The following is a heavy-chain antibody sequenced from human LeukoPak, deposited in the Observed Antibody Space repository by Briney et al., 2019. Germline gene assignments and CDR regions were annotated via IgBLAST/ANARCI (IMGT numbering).Heavy chain of an antibody. CDR1: GGSISSHF. V-gene: IGHV4-59*08. J-gene: IGHJ3*02. CDR3: ARQTMTTADAFDI. Sequence: SETLSLTCTVSGGSISSHFRSWIRQPPGKGLEWIAYIYYSGSTDYSGSTDYNPSLKSRVTISVDTSKKQFSLKLSSVTAGDTAVYYCARQTMTTADAFDIWGQGTMVTVSS. CDR2: IYYSGSTDYSGST. D-gene: IGHD4-17*01.